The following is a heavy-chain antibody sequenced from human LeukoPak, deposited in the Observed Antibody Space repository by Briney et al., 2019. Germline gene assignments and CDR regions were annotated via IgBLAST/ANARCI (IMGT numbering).Heavy chain of an antibody. CDR1: GFTSSSYE. CDR3: ARPLGVVAAYDY. J-gene: IGHJ4*02. Sequence: GGSLRLSCAASGFTSSSYEMNWVRQAPGKGLEWVSYISSSGSTIYYADSVKGRFTISRDNAKNSLYLQMNSLRAEDTAVYYCARPLGVVAAYDYWGQGTLVTVSS. CDR2: ISSSGSTI. V-gene: IGHV3-48*03. D-gene: IGHD2-15*01.